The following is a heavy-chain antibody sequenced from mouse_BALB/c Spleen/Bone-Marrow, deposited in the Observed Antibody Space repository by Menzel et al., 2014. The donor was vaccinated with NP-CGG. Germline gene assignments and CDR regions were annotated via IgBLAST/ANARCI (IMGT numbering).Heavy chain of an antibody. V-gene: IGHV2-9*02. CDR1: GFSLTSYG. J-gene: IGHJ4*01. D-gene: IGHD1-2*01. CDR2: IWAGGST. CDR3: ARVTTATGGMDY. Sequence: VKLVESGPGLVAPSQSLSITCTASGFSLTSYGVHWVRQPPGKGLEWLGVIWAGGSTDYNSALMSRLSISKDNSKSQVFLKMNSLQTDDTAMYYCARVTTATGGMDYWGQGTSITVSS.